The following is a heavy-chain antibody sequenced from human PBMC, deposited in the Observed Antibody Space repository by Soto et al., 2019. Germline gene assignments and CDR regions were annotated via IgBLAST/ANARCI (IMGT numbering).Heavy chain of an antibody. D-gene: IGHD6-19*01. CDR3: ARSRIAVAGRGFDY. V-gene: IGHV3-66*01. CDR2: IYSGGST. CDR1: GFTVSSNY. J-gene: IGHJ4*02. Sequence: EVQLVESGGGLVQPGGSLRLSCAASGFTVSSNYMSWVRQAPGKGLEWVSVIYSGGSTYYADSVKGRFTISRDNSKNTLYLQMNSLRAEDTAVYYCARSRIAVAGRGFDYWGQGTLVTVSS.